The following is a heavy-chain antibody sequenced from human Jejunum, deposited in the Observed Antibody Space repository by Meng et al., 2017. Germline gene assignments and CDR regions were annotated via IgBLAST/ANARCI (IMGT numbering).Heavy chain of an antibody. CDR1: GFNFRNYE. CDR3: TRGGRYSGSPFDF. J-gene: IGHJ4*02. CDR2: ITSSGSSM. Sequence: GESLKISCAGSGFNFRNYEMNWVCQAPGKGLQWISYITSSGSSMYYADSVKGRFTISRDNIKRSLYLEMTRLRAEDTAVYYCTRGGRYSGSPFDFWGQGTLVTVSS. D-gene: IGHD1-26*01. V-gene: IGHV3-48*03.